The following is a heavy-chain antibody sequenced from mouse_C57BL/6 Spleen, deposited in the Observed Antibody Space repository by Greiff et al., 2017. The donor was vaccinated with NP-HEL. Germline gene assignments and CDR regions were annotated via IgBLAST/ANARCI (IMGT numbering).Heavy chain of an antibody. CDR3: ARTNDGYVDY. V-gene: IGHV1-42*01. D-gene: IGHD2-3*01. Sequence: EVKLVESGPELVKPGASVKISCKASGYSFTGYYLNWVKQSPEKSLEWIGEINPSTGGTTYNQKFKAKATLTVDKSSSTAYMQLKSLTSEDSAVYYGARTNDGYVDYWGQGTSVTVSS. J-gene: IGHJ4*01. CDR2: INPSTGGT. CDR1: GYSFTGYY.